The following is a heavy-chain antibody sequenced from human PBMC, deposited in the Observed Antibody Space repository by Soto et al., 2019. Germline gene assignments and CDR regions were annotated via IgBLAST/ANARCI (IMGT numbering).Heavy chain of an antibody. J-gene: IGHJ6*02. CDR1: GGSISSYY. CDR3: ARDHTQLAAAASSGTYYYYYGMDV. V-gene: IGHV4-59*01. Sequence: PSETLSLTCTVSGGSISSYYWSWIRQPPGKGLEWIGYIYYSGSTNYNPSLKSRVTISVDTSKNQFSLKLSSVTAADTAVYYCARDHTQLAAAASSGTYYYYYGMDVWGQGTTVTVS. D-gene: IGHD6-13*01. CDR2: IYYSGST.